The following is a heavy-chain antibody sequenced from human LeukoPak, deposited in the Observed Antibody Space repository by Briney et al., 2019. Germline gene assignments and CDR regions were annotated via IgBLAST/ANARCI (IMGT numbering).Heavy chain of an antibody. CDR3: ARRTCSSSSSIFDY. J-gene: IGHJ4*02. D-gene: IGHD6-6*01. Sequence: GASVKVSCKASGYTFTRYGISWVRQAPGQGLEWMGWISAYNGNTNYAQKLQGRVTMTTDTSTSTAYMELRSLRSDDTAVYYCARRTCSSSSSIFDYWGQGTLVTVSS. CDR2: ISAYNGNT. V-gene: IGHV1-18*04. CDR1: GYTFTRYG.